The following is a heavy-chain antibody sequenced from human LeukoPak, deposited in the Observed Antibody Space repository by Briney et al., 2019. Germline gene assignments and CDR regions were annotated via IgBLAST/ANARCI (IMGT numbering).Heavy chain of an antibody. J-gene: IGHJ5*02. V-gene: IGHV5-51*01. CDR3: ARRIAVAGISWFDP. D-gene: IGHD6-19*01. CDR1: GYSFTSYW. Sequence: GESLKISRKGSGYSFTSYWIGWVRQMPGKGLEWMGIIYPGDSDTRYSPSFQGQVTISADNSISTAYLQWSSPKAADAAMYYCARRIAVAGISWFDPWGQGTLVTVSS. CDR2: IYPGDSDT.